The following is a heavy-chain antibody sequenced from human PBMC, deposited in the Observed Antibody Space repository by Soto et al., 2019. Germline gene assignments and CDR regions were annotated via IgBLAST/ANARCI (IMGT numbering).Heavy chain of an antibody. V-gene: IGHV1-69*02. CDR2: IIPIVGLT. CDR3: ARPTGGHDSGGNYMDV. Sequence: QVQLVQSGSEVKNPGSSVKVSCRASGGSLSSYPITWVRQAPGQGLEWMGRIIPIVGLTNYAQKFQGRVTITADKSTSIVYMELSSLRSDDTAVYYCARPTGGHDSGGNYMDVWGKGTTVIVSS. D-gene: IGHD2-8*02. CDR1: GGSLSSYP. J-gene: IGHJ6*03.